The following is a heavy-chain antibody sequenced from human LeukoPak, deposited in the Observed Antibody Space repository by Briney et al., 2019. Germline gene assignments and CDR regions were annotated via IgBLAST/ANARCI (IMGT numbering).Heavy chain of an antibody. CDR1: GFTVSNNY. J-gene: IGHJ4*02. Sequence: GSLRLSCKASGFTVSNNYMNWVRQAPGKGLEWVALIYSGGTTNYADSVKGRFTISRDNSKNTLYLQMTNVRVEDTAVYYCARDPPGIAASVSGGWGQGTLVTVSS. CDR3: ARDPPGIAASVSGG. CDR2: IYSGGTT. V-gene: IGHV3-53*01. D-gene: IGHD6-13*01.